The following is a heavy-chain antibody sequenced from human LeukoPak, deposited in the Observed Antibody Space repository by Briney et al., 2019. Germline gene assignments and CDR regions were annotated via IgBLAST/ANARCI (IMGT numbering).Heavy chain of an antibody. V-gene: IGHV3-21*04. CDR2: ISSSSSYI. CDR1: GFTFSSYS. D-gene: IGHD3-9*01. J-gene: IGHJ3*02. Sequence: PGGSLRLSCAASGFTFSSYSMNWVRQPPGKGLEWVSSISSSSSYIYYADSVKGRFTISRDNAENSLYLQLNTLRAEDMALYYCARADLGILTGSYAFDIWGQGTLVTVSS. CDR3: ARADLGILTGSYAFDI.